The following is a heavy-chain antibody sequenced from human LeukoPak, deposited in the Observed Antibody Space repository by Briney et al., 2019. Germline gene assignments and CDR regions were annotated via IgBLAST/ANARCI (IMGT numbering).Heavy chain of an antibody. V-gene: IGHV1-2*02. J-gene: IGHJ4*02. D-gene: IGHD1-26*01. CDR2: INPNNGGT. Sequence: ASVKVSCKASGYTFTGYYMHWERQAPEEGLEWMGWINPNNGGTNYAPKFQGRVTMTRDTPISTAYMELSSLRSDDTAVYYCARFPSLLPFDYWGQGTLVTVSS. CDR3: ARFPSLLPFDY. CDR1: GYTFTGYY.